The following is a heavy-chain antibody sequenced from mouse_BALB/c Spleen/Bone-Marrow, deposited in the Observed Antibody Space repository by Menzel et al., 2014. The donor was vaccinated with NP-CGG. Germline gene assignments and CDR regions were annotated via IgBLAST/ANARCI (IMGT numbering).Heavy chain of an antibody. CDR2: IYPSDSYT. V-gene: IGHV1-69*02. CDR3: TRDDGSPFAY. J-gene: IGHJ3*01. Sequence: LMESGAELVRPGASVKLSCKASGYTFTSYWINWVKQRPGQGLEWIGNIYPSDSYTNYNQKFKDKATLTVDKSSSTAYMQLSSPTSEDSAVYYCTRDDGSPFAYWGQGTLATVSA. D-gene: IGHD2-3*01. CDR1: GYTFTSYW.